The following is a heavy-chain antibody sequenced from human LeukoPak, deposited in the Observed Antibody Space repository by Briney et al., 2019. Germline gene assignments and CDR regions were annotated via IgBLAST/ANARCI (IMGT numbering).Heavy chain of an antibody. D-gene: IGHD1-14*01. CDR3: ARNSGTRSAFDI. V-gene: IGHV5-51*01. CDR1: GYSFTSYW. J-gene: IGHJ3*02. Sequence: GESLKISCKGSGYSFTSYWIGWVRQMPGKGLEWMGIIYPGDSGTRHSPSFQGQVTIPADKSISAAYLQWSSLNASDTAMYYCARNSGTRSAFDIWGQGTMVTVSS. CDR2: IYPGDSGT.